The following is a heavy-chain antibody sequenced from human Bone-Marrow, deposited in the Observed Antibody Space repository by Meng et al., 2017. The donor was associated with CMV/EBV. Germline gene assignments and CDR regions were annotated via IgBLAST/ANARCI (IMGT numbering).Heavy chain of an antibody. V-gene: IGHV6-1*01. D-gene: IGHD3-3*01. Sequence: DRVSSNSAAWSWIRQSPSRGLEWLGRTYYRSKWYNDYAVSVKSRITINPDTSKNQFSLQLNSVTPEDTAVYYCARDEEFGSGYDSYWGQGTLVTVSS. CDR1: DRVSSNSAA. J-gene: IGHJ4*02. CDR3: ARDEEFGSGYDSY. CDR2: TYYRSKWYN.